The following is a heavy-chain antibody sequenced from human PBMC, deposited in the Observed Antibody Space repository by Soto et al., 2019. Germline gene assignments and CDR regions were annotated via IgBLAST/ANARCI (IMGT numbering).Heavy chain of an antibody. D-gene: IGHD6-13*01. CDR3: AKDGGYSASWLGYCAY. Sequence: VQLVGSGGVVVQPGGSLRLSCAASGFTFDDHAMHWVRQAPGKGLEWVSLITRDSATTFYADSVKGRFTISRDNSKNSVDLQMNKLRAEDAGLYYCAKDGGYSASWLGYCAYWGQGTLVTVSS. CDR2: ITRDSATT. CDR1: GFTFDDHA. V-gene: IGHV3-43D*04. J-gene: IGHJ4*02.